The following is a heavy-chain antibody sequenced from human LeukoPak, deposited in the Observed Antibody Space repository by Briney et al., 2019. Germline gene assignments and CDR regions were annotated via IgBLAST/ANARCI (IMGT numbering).Heavy chain of an antibody. CDR1: GGSFSGYY. CDR2: INHSGST. CDR3: ARGVTYSSSWYSYYYYYMDV. J-gene: IGHJ6*03. Sequence: SSETLSLTCAVYGGSFSGYYWSWIRQPPGKGLEWIGEINHSGSTNYNPSLKSRVTISVDTSKNQFSLKLSSVTAADTAVYYCARGVTYSSSWYSYYYYYMDVWGKGTTVTISS. D-gene: IGHD6-13*01. V-gene: IGHV4-34*01.